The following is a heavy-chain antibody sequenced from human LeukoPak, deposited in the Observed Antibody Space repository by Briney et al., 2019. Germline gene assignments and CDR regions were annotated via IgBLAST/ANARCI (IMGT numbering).Heavy chain of an antibody. CDR1: GFTFSSYG. CDR2: ISYDGSNK. Sequence: GGSLRLSCAAPGFTFSSYGMHWVRQAPGKGLEWVAVISYDGSNKYYADSVKGRFTISRDNSKNTLYLQMNSLRAEDTAVYYCARGQVAAADNFFDYRGQGTLVTVSS. D-gene: IGHD6-13*01. J-gene: IGHJ4*02. V-gene: IGHV3-30*03. CDR3: ARGQVAAADNFFDY.